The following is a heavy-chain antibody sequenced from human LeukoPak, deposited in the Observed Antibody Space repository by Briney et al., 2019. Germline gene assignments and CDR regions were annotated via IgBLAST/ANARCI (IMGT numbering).Heavy chain of an antibody. V-gene: IGHV4-4*02. CDR3: ARDPTYYGKPHNWFDP. J-gene: IGHJ5*02. CDR1: GGSISSSNW. D-gene: IGHD1-26*01. CDR2: IYHSGST. Sequence: SETLSLTCAVSGGSISSSNWWSWVRQPPGKGLEWIGEIYHSGSTNYNPSLKSRVTISVDKSKNQFSLKLSSVTAADTAVYYCARDPTYYGKPHNWFDPWGQGTLVTVSS.